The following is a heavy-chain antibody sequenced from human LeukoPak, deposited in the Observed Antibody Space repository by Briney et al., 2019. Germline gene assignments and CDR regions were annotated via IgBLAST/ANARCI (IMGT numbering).Heavy chain of an antibody. V-gene: IGHV4-59*01. CDR2: IYYSGST. CDR1: GGSISSYY. D-gene: IGHD3-10*01. Sequence: SETLSLTCTVSGGSISSYYWSWIRQPPGKGPEWIGFIYYSGSTNYNPSLKSRVTISVDTSKNQFSLKLSSVTAADTAVYYCARGAYYSPYWGQGTLVTVSS. CDR3: ARGAYYSPY. J-gene: IGHJ4*02.